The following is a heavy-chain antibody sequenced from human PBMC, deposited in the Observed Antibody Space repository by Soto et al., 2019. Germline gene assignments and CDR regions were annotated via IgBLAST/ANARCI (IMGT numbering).Heavy chain of an antibody. CDR1: GYTFTSYG. D-gene: IGHD5-18*01. Sequence: RASVKVSCKASGYTFTSYGISWLRQAPGQGLEWMGWISAYNGNTNYAQKLQGRVTMTTDTSTSTAYMELRSLRSDDTAVYYCARDGQWGDTAMVTFGYYYYYGMDVWGQGTTVTVSS. CDR2: ISAYNGNT. V-gene: IGHV1-18*04. J-gene: IGHJ6*02. CDR3: ARDGQWGDTAMVTFGYYYYYGMDV.